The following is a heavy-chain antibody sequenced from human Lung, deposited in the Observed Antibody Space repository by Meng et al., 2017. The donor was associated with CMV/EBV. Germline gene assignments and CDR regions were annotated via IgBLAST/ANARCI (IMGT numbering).Heavy chain of an antibody. CDR3: ACNSGDC. Sequence: GEXLKISCAASGFTFSSHWMCWVRQAPGKGLEWVANIKADGSEKYYVDSVKGRFTVSRDNAKNSLYLQMNSLRAEDTAVYYCACNSGDCWGQGTLVTDSS. CDR2: IKADGSEK. V-gene: IGHV3-7*01. J-gene: IGHJ4*02. CDR1: GFTFSSHW. D-gene: IGHD3-10*01.